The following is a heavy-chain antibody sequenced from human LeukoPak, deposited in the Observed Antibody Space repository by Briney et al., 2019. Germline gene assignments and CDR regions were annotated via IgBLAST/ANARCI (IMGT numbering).Heavy chain of an antibody. CDR1: GYSFTTYH. Sequence: ASVKVSCKASGYSFTTYHIHWVRQAPGQGLEWMGWISAYNGNTNYAQKLQGRVTMTTDTSTSTAYMELRSLRSDDTAVYYCARDLHSSGYYPRFDYWGQGTLVTVSS. CDR2: ISAYNGNT. V-gene: IGHV1-18*04. D-gene: IGHD3-22*01. J-gene: IGHJ4*02. CDR3: ARDLHSSGYYPRFDY.